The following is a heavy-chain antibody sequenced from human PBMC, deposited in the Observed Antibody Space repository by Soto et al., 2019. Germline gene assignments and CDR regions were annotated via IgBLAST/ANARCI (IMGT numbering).Heavy chain of an antibody. CDR2: ITPATGAA. J-gene: IGHJ3*02. V-gene: IGHV1-2*02. Sequence: QLHLVQSGAVVKKPGASVTVSCSASGYPVTAYYMHWVRQAPGRGLEWMGGITPATGAAKYTKTFQGRVTRTRDTSTSTVFMELSGLTSEDTAVFYCARGGGVGVAGSAAFDMWGQGTLVTVSS. D-gene: IGHD3-3*01. CDR3: ARGGGVGVAGSAAFDM. CDR1: GYPVTAYY.